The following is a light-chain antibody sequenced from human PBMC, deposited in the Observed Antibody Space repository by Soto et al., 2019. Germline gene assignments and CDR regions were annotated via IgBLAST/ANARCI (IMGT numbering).Light chain of an antibody. CDR2: EVN. J-gene: IGLJ1*01. V-gene: IGLV2-14*01. Sequence: QSALTQPASVSGSPGQSITISCTGTSFDVDDYNSVSWYQQPPGKAPKLIIYEVNNRPSGVSNRFSGSNSDNTASLTISGLQAEDFSFYYCRLYRSSITPSSVFGTG. CDR3: RLYRSSITPSSV. CDR1: SFDVDDYNS.